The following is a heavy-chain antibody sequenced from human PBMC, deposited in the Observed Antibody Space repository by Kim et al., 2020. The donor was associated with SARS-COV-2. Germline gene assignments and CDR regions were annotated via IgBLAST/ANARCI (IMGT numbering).Heavy chain of an antibody. CDR2: INPNSGGT. CDR3: ARGPRIWNLYYFDY. CDR1: GYTFTGYY. D-gene: IGHD1-7*01. Sequence: ASVKVSCKASGYTFTGYYMHWVRQAPGQGLEWMGWINPNSGGTNYAQKFQGRVTMTRDTSISTAYMELSRLRSDDTAMYYCARGPRIWNLYYFDYWGQGTLVTVSS. V-gene: IGHV1-2*02. J-gene: IGHJ4*02.